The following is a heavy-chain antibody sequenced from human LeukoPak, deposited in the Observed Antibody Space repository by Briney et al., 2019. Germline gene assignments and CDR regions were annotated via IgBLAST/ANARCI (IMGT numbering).Heavy chain of an antibody. CDR2: ILYDGSNK. CDR3: ARDIGYQLLYGGDY. CDR1: GFTFSSYA. V-gene: IGHV3-30-3*01. Sequence: GGSLRLSCAASGFTFSSYAMHWVRQAPGKGLEWVAVILYDGSNKYYADSVKGRFTISRDNSKNTLYLQMNSLRAEDTAVYYCARDIGYQLLYGGDYWGQGTLVTVSS. J-gene: IGHJ4*02. D-gene: IGHD2-2*02.